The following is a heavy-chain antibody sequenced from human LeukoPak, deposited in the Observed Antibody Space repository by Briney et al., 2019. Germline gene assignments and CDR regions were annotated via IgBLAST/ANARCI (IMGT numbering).Heavy chain of an antibody. CDR3: ARVLRDYYDSSGHYYFDY. J-gene: IGHJ4*02. Sequence: AGSLRLSCAASGFTFDDYGMSWVRQAPGQGLEWVSGMNWNGGSTGYADSVKGRFTISRDNAKNSLYLQMNSLRAEDTALYYCARVLRDYYDSSGHYYFDYWGQGTLVTVSS. D-gene: IGHD3-22*01. CDR2: MNWNGGST. CDR1: GFTFDDYG. V-gene: IGHV3-20*04.